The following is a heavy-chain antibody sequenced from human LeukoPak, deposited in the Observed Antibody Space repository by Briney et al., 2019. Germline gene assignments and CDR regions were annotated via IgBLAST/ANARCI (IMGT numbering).Heavy chain of an antibody. Sequence: GGSLRLSCVASGFTFSHYAMSWVRQAPGKGLEWVSAVSGRGDDTYYADSVKGRFTISRDNSKNTVSLQLNSLRAEDTAIYYCPRGYTFGNFDYWGQGALVTVSS. CDR3: PRGYTFGNFDY. CDR1: GFTFSHYA. J-gene: IGHJ4*02. V-gene: IGHV3-23*01. D-gene: IGHD5-18*01. CDR2: VSGRGDDT.